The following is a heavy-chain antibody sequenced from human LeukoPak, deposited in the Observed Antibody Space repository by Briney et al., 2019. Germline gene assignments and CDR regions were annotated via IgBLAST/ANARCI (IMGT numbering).Heavy chain of an antibody. V-gene: IGHV4-34*01. CDR2: INHSGST. D-gene: IGHD5-18*01. CDR3: ARGGVQLWLRKWYFDL. J-gene: IGHJ2*01. CDR1: GGSFSGYY. Sequence: KPSETLSLTCAVYGGSFSGYYWSWIRQPPGKGLEWIGEINHSGSTNYNPSLKSRVTISVDTSKNQFSLKLSSVTAADTAVYYCARGGVQLWLRKWYFDLWGRGTLVTVSS.